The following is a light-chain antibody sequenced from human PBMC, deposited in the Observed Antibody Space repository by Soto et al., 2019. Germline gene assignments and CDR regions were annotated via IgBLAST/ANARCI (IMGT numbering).Light chain of an antibody. CDR3: CSYAGRHVV. V-gene: IGLV2-23*01. J-gene: IGLJ2*01. Sequence: QSALTQPASVSGSPGQSITISCTGTSSDVGSYNLVSWYQQHPGKAPKLMIYEGSKRPSGVSNRFSGSKSGNTAPLTISGLQAEDEADYYCCSYAGRHVVFGGGTKVTVL. CDR1: SSDVGSYNL. CDR2: EGS.